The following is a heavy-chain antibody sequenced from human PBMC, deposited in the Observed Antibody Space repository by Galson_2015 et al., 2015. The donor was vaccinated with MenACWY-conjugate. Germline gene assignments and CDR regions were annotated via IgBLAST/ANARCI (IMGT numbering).Heavy chain of an antibody. J-gene: IGHJ3*02. D-gene: IGHD6-19*01. CDR2: IYWEADK. CDR3: AHRLLPGYSSGWYLRDDAFDI. V-gene: IGHV2-5*02. CDR1: GFSLRASGVG. Sequence: PALVRPPPTLTLACTFSGFSLRASGVGVGWIRQPPGKALERLALIYWEADKRYRQSLKSRLTITKDTSKNQVVLTMTNMDPVDTATYYCAHRLLPGYSSGWYLRDDAFDIWGQGTMVTVFS.